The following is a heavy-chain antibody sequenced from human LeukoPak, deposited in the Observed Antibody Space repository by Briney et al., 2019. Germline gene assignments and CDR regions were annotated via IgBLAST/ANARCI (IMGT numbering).Heavy chain of an antibody. D-gene: IGHD4-11*01. V-gene: IGHV3-30*02. J-gene: IGHJ4*02. Sequence: PGGALRLSCAASGFTFSSYGMHWVRQAPGKGLEWVTFIRNDGTNKYYTDSVKGRFTISRDDSKNTLYLQMNSLRAEGTAVYYCAKRDDYSNYAFDCWGQGTLVTVSS. CDR2: IRNDGTNK. CDR3: AKRDDYSNYAFDC. CDR1: GFTFSSYG.